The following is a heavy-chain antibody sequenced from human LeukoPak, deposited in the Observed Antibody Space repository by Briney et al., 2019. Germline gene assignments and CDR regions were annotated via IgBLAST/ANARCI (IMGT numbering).Heavy chain of an antibody. CDR2: ISGSGGST. CDR1: GFTFSSYA. CDR3: AKDIVLGWELPHSSIFDY. Sequence: PGGSLRLSCAASGFTFSSYAMSWVRQAPGKGLEWVSAISGSGGSTYYADSVKGRFTISRDNSKNTLYLQMNSLRAEDTAVYYCAKDIVLGWELPHSSIFDYWGQGTLVTVSS. D-gene: IGHD1-26*01. V-gene: IGHV3-23*01. J-gene: IGHJ4*02.